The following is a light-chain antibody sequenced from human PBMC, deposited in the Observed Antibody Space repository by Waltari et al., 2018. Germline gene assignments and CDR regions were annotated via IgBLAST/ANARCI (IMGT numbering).Light chain of an antibody. CDR3: QQSYSTPWT. CDR1: QSISSY. J-gene: IGKJ1*01. V-gene: IGKV1-39*01. Sequence: DIQMTQFPSSLSASVGDRVTITCRASQSISSYLNWYQQKPGKAPKLLIYAASSLQSGVQSRFSGSGSGTDFTLTISSLQPEDFATYYCQQSYSTPWTFGQGTKVEIK. CDR2: AAS.